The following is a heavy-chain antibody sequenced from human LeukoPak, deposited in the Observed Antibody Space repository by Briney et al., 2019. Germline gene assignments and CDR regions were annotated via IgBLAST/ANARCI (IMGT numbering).Heavy chain of an antibody. CDR2: IYHSGNT. J-gene: IGHJ5*02. Sequence: SETLSLTCTVSVYSISSGYYWGWIRQPPGKGLEWIGSIYHSGNTYYNPSLKSRVTISVDTSKNQFSLKLSSVTAADTAVYYCARSIVGRPHWFDPWGQGTLVTVSS. V-gene: IGHV4-38-2*02. CDR1: VYSISSGYY. D-gene: IGHD1-26*01. CDR3: ARSIVGRPHWFDP.